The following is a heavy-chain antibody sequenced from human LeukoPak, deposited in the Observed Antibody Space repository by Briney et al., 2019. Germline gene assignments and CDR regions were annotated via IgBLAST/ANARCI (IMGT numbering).Heavy chain of an antibody. CDR2: ISSSSSYI. Sequence: GGSLRLSWAASGFTFSSYSMNWVRQAPGKGLEWVSSISSSSSYIYYADSVKGRFTISRDNAKNSLYLQMNSLRAEDKAVYYCGYGGYSRSLTDYWGQGTLVTVSS. CDR3: GYGGYSRSLTDY. D-gene: IGHD6-13*01. J-gene: IGHJ4*02. V-gene: IGHV3-21*01. CDR1: GFTFSSYS.